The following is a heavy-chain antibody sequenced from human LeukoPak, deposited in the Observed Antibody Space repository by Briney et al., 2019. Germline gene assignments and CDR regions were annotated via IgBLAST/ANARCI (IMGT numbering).Heavy chain of an antibody. CDR3: ARGVATYYYDSSGTLWDY. D-gene: IGHD3-22*01. CDR1: GYTFTGYY. Sequence: ASAKVSCKASGYTFTGYYMHWVRQAPGQGLEWMGWINPNSGGTNYAQKFQGRVTMTRDTSISTAYMELSRLRSDDTAVYYCARGVATYYYDSSGTLWDYWGQGTLVTVSS. J-gene: IGHJ4*02. V-gene: IGHV1-2*02. CDR2: INPNSGGT.